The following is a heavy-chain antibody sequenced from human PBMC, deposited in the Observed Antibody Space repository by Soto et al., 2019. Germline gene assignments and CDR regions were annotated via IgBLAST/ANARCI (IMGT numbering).Heavy chain of an antibody. J-gene: IGHJ6*02. D-gene: IGHD3-10*01. Sequence: EVQLVESGGGLIQPGGSLRLSCAASGFTVSSNYMSWVRQAPGKGLEWVSVIYSGGSTYYADSVKGRFTISRDNSKNTLYLQMNSLRAEGTAVYYCARDSHYGSGSYRAYSVYGMDVWGQGTTVTVSS. CDR1: GFTVSSNY. CDR2: IYSGGST. CDR3: ARDSHYGSGSYRAYSVYGMDV. V-gene: IGHV3-53*01.